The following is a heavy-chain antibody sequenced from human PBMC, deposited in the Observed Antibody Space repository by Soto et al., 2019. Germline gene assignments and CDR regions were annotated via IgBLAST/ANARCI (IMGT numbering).Heavy chain of an antibody. V-gene: IGHV4-30-4*01. CDR1: GGSVTSDEDY. D-gene: IGHD5-18*01. Sequence: LSLTCTVSGGSVTSDEDYWTWIRQSPGKGLEWIGYISNSGSTGYNPSLKTRLSMSVDRSKNQFTLRLTSVTAADTAVYFCATESGSTYGYFDHWAQRTQVTGSS. CDR3: ATESGSTYGYFDH. CDR2: ISNSGST. J-gene: IGHJ4*02.